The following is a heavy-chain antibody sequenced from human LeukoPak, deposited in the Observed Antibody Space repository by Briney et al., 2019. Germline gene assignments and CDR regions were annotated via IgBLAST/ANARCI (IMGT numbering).Heavy chain of an antibody. J-gene: IGHJ4*02. CDR1: GLIFSDYS. Sequence: GGSLRLSCEASGLIFSDYSFTWIRQAPGKGLEWVSSINPLASSIYYADSVKGRFIISRDNAKNSLYQQMDSLRAEDTAFYYCARLRRNSDRSGYYYYYDYWGQGTLVTVSS. D-gene: IGHD3-22*01. V-gene: IGHV3-21*01. CDR3: ARLRRNSDRSGYYYYYDY. CDR2: INPLASSI.